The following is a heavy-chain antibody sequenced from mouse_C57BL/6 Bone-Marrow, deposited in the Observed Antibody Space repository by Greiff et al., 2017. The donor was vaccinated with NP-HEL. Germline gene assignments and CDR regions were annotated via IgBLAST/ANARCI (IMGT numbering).Heavy chain of an antibody. J-gene: IGHJ2*01. V-gene: IGHV6-3*01. CDR1: GFTFSNYW. CDR2: IRLKSDNYAT. CDR3: TGGNYGYGKGGDY. D-gene: IGHD2-2*01. Sequence: EVKVEESGGGLVQPGGSMKLSCVASGFTFSNYWMNWVRQSQEKGLEWVAQIRLKSDNYATHYAESVKGRFTISRDDSKSRVYLQMNNLRAEDTGSYYCTGGNYGYGKGGDYWGKGTTLTVSS.